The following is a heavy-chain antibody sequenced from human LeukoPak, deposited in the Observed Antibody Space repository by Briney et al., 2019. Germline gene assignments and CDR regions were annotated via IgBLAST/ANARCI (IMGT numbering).Heavy chain of an antibody. CDR2: MNPNSGNT. CDR3: ARGVPQSRGRDGYNYFESPVDY. J-gene: IGHJ4*02. Sequence: GASVKVSCKASGYTFTSYDINWVRQATGQGLEWMGWMNPNSGNTGYAQKFQGRVTMTRNTSISTAYMELSSLRSEDTAVYYCARGVPQSRGRDGYNYFESPVDYWGQGTLVTVSS. V-gene: IGHV1-8*01. CDR1: GYTFTSYD. D-gene: IGHD5-24*01.